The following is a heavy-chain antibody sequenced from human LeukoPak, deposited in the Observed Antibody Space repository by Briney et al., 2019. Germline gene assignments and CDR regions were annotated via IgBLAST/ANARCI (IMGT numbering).Heavy chain of an antibody. V-gene: IGHV3-21*04. J-gene: IGHJ6*03. Sequence: PGGSLRLSCAASGFTFSRYNMNWVRQAPGKGLEWVSSISSSSTYIYYADSVKGRFTISRDNSQNTLYLQMNSLRAEDTAVYYCAEGTDYEIYYYYYYMDVWGKGTTVTVSS. CDR1: GFTFSRYN. CDR3: AEGTDYEIYYYYYYMDV. D-gene: IGHD4-17*01. CDR2: ISSSSTYI.